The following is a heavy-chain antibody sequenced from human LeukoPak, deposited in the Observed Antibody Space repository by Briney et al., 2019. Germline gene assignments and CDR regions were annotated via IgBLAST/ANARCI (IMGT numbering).Heavy chain of an antibody. J-gene: IGHJ6*03. CDR3: AKAGTAEEYYDFWSGPTGYYYMDV. CDR2: ISSSSSTI. D-gene: IGHD3-3*01. CDR1: GFTFSSYS. Sequence: TGGSLRLSCAASGFTFSSYSMNWVRQAPGKGLEWVSYISSSSSTIYYADSVKGRFTISRDNAKNSLYLQMNSLRAEDTAVYYCAKAGTAEEYYDFWSGPTGYYYMDVWGKGTTVTVSS. V-gene: IGHV3-48*04.